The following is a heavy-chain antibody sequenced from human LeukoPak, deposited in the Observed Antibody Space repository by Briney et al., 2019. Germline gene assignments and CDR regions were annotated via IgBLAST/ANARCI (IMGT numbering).Heavy chain of an antibody. CDR2: VSGDGGRT. Sequence: PGGSLRLSCVASGFTFDEFAMHWVRQAPGKGLEWVSFVSGDGGRTDYADSVKGRFTISRDNSKNSLYLQMNSLTAEDTAFYFCARDRMSRAPTYFHHWGQGTLVTVSA. CDR3: ARDRMSRAPTYFHH. J-gene: IGHJ1*01. CDR1: GFTFDEFA. V-gene: IGHV3-43*02. D-gene: IGHD2-2*01.